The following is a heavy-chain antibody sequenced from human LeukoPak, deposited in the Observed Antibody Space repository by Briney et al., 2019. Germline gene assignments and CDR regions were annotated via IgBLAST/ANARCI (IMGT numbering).Heavy chain of an antibody. CDR2: IWYGGSNK. V-gene: IGHV3-30*02. Sequence: GGSLRLSCAASGFTFSSYVMHWVRQAPGKGLECVAVIWYGGSNKYYADSVKGRFTISRDNSKNTLYLQMNSLRAEDTAVYYCAKEINSYSGSAVFDYWGQGTLVTVSS. CDR3: AKEINSYSGSAVFDY. J-gene: IGHJ4*02. CDR1: GFTFSSYV. D-gene: IGHD1-26*01.